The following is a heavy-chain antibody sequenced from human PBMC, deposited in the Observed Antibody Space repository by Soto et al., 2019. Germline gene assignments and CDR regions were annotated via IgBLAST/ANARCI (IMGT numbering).Heavy chain of an antibody. Sequence: SVKVSCKASGGTFSIYAISWVRQAPGQGLEWVGGIIPIFGTANYAQKFQGRVTITADESTSTAYMELSSLRSEDTAVYYCARDLADYDILTGSVLYYYYGMDVWGQGTTVTVSS. D-gene: IGHD3-9*01. J-gene: IGHJ6*02. CDR3: ARDLADYDILTGSVLYYYYGMDV. CDR2: IIPIFGTA. CDR1: GGTFSIYA. V-gene: IGHV1-69*13.